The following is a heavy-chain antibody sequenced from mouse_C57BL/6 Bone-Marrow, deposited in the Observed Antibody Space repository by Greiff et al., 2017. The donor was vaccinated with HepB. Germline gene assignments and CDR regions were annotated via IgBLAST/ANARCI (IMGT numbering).Heavy chain of an antibody. J-gene: IGHJ3*01. CDR1: GYTFTSYG. V-gene: IGHV1-81*01. CDR2: IYPRSGNT. D-gene: IGHD2-10*01. Sequence: QVQLQQSGAELARPGASVKLSCKASGYTFTSYGISWVKQRTGQGLEWIGEIYPRSGNTYYNEKFKGKATLTADKSSSTAYMELRSRTSEDSAVYFCARNPYRAWFAYWGQGTLVTVSA. CDR3: ARNPYRAWFAY.